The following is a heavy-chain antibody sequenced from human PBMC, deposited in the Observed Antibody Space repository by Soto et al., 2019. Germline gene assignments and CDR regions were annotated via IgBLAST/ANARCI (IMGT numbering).Heavy chain of an antibody. Sequence: KPSETLSLTCTVSGGSISSYYWSWIRQPPGKGLEWIGYIYYSGSTYYNPSLKSRVTISVDTSKNQFSLKLSSVTAADTAVYYCARAPRGNYGYPSYFDYWGQGTLVTVSS. V-gene: IGHV4-59*01. CDR3: ARAPRGNYGYPSYFDY. CDR2: IYYSGST. J-gene: IGHJ4*02. CDR1: GGSISSYY. D-gene: IGHD3-10*01.